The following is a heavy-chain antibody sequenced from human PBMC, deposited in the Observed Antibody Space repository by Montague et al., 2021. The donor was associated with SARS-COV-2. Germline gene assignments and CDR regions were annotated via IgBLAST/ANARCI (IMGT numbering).Heavy chain of an antibody. D-gene: IGHD6-19*01. Sequence: SETLSLTCTVSGGSISSSNYYWGWIRQPPGKGLEWIGSIYYSGTTYCNPSLQSRVTISVDTSKKQFSLKLSSVTAADTAVYYCARETYTSGWFKQFDYWGQGTLVTVSS. J-gene: IGHJ4*02. CDR1: GGSISSSNYY. CDR3: ARETYTSGWFKQFDY. V-gene: IGHV4-39*01. CDR2: IYYSGTT.